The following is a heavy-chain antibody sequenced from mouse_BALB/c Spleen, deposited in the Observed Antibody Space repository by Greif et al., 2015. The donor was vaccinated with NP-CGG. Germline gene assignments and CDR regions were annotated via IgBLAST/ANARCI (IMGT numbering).Heavy chain of an antibody. CDR1: GYTFTDYA. CDR3: ARLGNYGNPYYYAMDY. J-gene: IGHJ4*01. Sequence: QVQLQQPGPEVVRPGVSMKISCKGSGYTFTDYAMHWVKQSHANSLEWIGVISTYNGNTNYNQKFKGKATMTVDKSSSTAYMELARLTSEDSAIYYCARLGNYGNPYYYAMDYWGQGTSVTVSS. CDR2: ISTYNGNT. V-gene: IGHV1-67*01. D-gene: IGHD2-1*01.